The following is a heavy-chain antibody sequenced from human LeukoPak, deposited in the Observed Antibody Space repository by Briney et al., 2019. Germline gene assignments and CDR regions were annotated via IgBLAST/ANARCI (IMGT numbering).Heavy chain of an antibody. J-gene: IGHJ4*02. V-gene: IGHV3-13*01. CDR1: GFTFSSYD. CDR3: ARRSQLGEYYFDY. CDR2: IGTAGDT. D-gene: IGHD3-16*01. Sequence: PGGSLRLSCAASGFTFSSYDMHWVRQVIGKGLEWVSAIGTAGDTYYPGSVKGRFTISRENAKNSLYLQMNSLRAGDTAVYYCARRSQLGEYYFDYWGQGTLVTVSS.